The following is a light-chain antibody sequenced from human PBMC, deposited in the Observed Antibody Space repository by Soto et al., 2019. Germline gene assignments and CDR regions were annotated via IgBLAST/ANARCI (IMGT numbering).Light chain of an antibody. CDR1: SGSLAANY. V-gene: IGLV6-57*04. Sequence: NFMLTQPPSVSDSPGKTVTISCTRSSGSLAANYVRWYQQRPGRAPTILIYEDVERPSGVPDRFSGSIDTSSTSASLTISGLQTDDEADYYCQSYDSSNYVVFGGGTQLTVL. CDR3: QSYDSSNYVV. CDR2: EDV. J-gene: IGLJ2*01.